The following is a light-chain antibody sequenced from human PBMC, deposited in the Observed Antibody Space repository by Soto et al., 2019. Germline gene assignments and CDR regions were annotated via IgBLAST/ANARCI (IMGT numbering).Light chain of an antibody. V-gene: IGKV3-20*01. CDR2: AAS. CDR3: QQYGSSPLT. CDR1: QSVSSSY. J-gene: IGKJ4*01. Sequence: EIVLTQSPGTLSLSPGERATLSCRASQSVSSSYLAWYQQKPGQAPRLLIYAASSRATGIPDRFSGSGSGTDFTGTINRLEPEDFAVYYCQQYGSSPLTFGGGTKVEIK.